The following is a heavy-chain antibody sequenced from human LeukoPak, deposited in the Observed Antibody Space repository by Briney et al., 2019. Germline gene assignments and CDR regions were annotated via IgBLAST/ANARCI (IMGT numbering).Heavy chain of an antibody. CDR1: GYTFTSYY. Sequence: ASVKVSCKASGYTFTSYYMHWVRQAPGQGLEWMGIINPSGGSTSYAKKFQGRLTMIRDTSTNTLYIQLGSLRSVDSDGHLCARKRLIAAAGVFDYWGQGTLVTVSS. D-gene: IGHD6-13*01. V-gene: IGHV1-46*01. CDR2: INPSGGST. J-gene: IGHJ4*02. CDR3: ARKRLIAAAGVFDY.